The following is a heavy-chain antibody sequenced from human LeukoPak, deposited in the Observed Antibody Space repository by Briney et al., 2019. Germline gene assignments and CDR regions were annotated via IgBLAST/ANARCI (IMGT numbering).Heavy chain of an antibody. D-gene: IGHD3-16*01. CDR1: GDSVSSNSAA. Sequence: QTLSLTCAISGDSVSSNSAAWNWVRQSPSRGLEWLGRTYYRSKWFNDYSISVKSRIIVNPDTAKNQFSLQLTSVTPEDTAVYYCARDGGLGLDYFDYWGQGTLVAVSS. CDR3: ARDGGLGLDYFDY. CDR2: TYYRSKWFN. J-gene: IGHJ4*02. V-gene: IGHV6-1*01.